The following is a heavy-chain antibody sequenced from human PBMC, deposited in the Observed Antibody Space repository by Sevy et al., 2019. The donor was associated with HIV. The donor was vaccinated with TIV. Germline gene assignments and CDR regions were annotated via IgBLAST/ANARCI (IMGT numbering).Heavy chain of an antibody. V-gene: IGHV3-21*01. CDR3: ARSYSSSWYFFYYFEY. CDR1: GFSFSSYS. J-gene: IGHJ4*02. CDR2: IGSSNSSI. Sequence: GGSLRLSCAASGFSFSSYSVSWVRQAPGKGLEWVASIGSSNSSIYYADSVKGRFTISRDNAKNSLFLHMNTLRAEDTAVYYCARSYSSSWYFFYYFEYWGQGTPVTVSS. D-gene: IGHD6-13*01.